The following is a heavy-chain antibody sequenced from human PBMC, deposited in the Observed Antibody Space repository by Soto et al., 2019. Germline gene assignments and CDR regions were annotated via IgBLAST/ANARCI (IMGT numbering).Heavy chain of an antibody. Sequence: GGSVRLSCEASGFTLTSFWMTWVRQAPGKGLEWVANIQQDGSERYYVDSVKGRFTISRDNTKNSVYLQMNSLRVEDTALYYCVRDANYDDLWTGYQPIDLWGQGTLVTVSS. J-gene: IGHJ5*02. CDR2: IQQDGSER. D-gene: IGHD3-3*01. CDR1: GFTLTSFW. CDR3: VRDANYDDLWTGYQPIDL. V-gene: IGHV3-7*01.